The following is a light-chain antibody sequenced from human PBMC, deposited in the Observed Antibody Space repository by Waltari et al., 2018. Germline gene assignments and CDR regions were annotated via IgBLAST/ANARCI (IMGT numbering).Light chain of an antibody. V-gene: IGKV3-20*01. Sequence: ENGVTQSPGTLSLSPGERATLSCRTSQTLNSRDLVWYQHKPGQAPRLLIYGTSDRASGVPERFSGSGSGTDFTLTITRLEPEDFAVYYCQRSGGSFGPGTKVDVK. CDR1: QTLNSRD. CDR2: GTS. CDR3: QRSGGS. J-gene: IGKJ3*01.